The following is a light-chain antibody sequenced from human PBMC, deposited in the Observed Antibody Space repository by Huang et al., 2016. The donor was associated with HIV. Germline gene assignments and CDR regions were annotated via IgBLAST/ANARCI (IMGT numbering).Light chain of an antibody. J-gene: IGKJ2*01. CDR2: ATS. CDR3: QHYGSSPPYT. CDR1: QSVGRTY. Sequence: EIVLTQSPGTLSWSPGERATLSCRTSQSVGRTYVAGYQQKRGQAPRLLIYATSSRATGIPDRVSGVGSGTDFTLTISRLGAEDFAVYYCQHYGSSPPYTFGQGPRWRSN. V-gene: IGKV3-20*01.